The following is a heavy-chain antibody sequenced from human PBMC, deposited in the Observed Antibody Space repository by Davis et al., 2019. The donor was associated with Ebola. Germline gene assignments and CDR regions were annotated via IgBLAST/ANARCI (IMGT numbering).Heavy chain of an antibody. CDR2: ISAYNGNT. Sequence: ASVKVSCKASGGTFSSYAISWVRQAPGQGLEWMGWISAYNGNTNYAQKLQGRVTMTTDTSTSTAYMELRSLRSDDTAVYFCARRVAAAGTKVYYYYYYGMDVWGQGTTVTVSS. CDR1: GGTFSSYA. J-gene: IGHJ6*02. D-gene: IGHD6-13*01. V-gene: IGHV1-18*01. CDR3: ARRVAAAGTKVYYYYYYGMDV.